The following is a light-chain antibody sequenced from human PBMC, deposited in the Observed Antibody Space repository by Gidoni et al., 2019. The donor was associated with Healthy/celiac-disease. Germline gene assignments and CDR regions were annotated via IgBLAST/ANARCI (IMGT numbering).Light chain of an antibody. V-gene: IGKV3-15*01. CDR2: GAS. CDR3: QQYNNWPQT. CDR1: QSVSSN. Sequence: EIVMTQSPATLSVSPGERATLSCRASQSVSSNLAWYQQKPGQAPRHLIYGASTRATGIPARVSGSGSGTEFTLTISSLQSEDFAVYYCQQYNNWPQTFGQGTKVEIK. J-gene: IGKJ1*01.